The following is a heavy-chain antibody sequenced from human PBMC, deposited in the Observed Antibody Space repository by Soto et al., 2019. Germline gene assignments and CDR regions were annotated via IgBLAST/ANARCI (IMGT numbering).Heavy chain of an antibody. Sequence: SETLSLTCAVSGGSISSGGYSWSWIRQPPGKGLEWIGYIYHSGSTYYNPSLKSRVTISVDRSKNQFSLKLSSVTAADTAVYYCARAHSGYDSDAFDIWGQGTMVTVSS. CDR3: ARAHSGYDSDAFDI. V-gene: IGHV4-30-2*01. CDR2: IYHSGST. D-gene: IGHD5-12*01. CDR1: GGSISSGGYS. J-gene: IGHJ3*02.